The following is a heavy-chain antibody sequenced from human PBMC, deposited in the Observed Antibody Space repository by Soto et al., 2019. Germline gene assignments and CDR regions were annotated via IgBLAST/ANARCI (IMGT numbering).Heavy chain of an antibody. CDR2: IYHSGST. CDR3: ARGGRGYDFWSGYYRVGLLLDY. J-gene: IGHJ4*02. Sequence: PSETLSLTCAVSGGSISSSNWWSWVRQPPGKGLEWIGEIYHSGSTNYNPSLKSRVTISVDKSKNQFSLKLSSVTAADTAVYYCARGGRGYDFWSGYYRVGLLLDYWGQGTLVTVSS. V-gene: IGHV4-4*02. D-gene: IGHD3-3*01. CDR1: GGSISSSNW.